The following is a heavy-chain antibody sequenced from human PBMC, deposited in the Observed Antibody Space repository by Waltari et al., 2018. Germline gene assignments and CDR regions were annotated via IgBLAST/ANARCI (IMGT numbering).Heavy chain of an antibody. CDR2: KSYDGSNK. D-gene: IGHD3-3*01. V-gene: IGHV3-30-3*01. Sequence: QVQLVESGGGVVQPGRSLRLSCAASGFTFSSYAMHWVRQAPGKGLEWVAVKSYDGSNKYYADSVKGRFTISRDKSKNTLYLQMNSLRAEDTAVYYCARADYDFWSGLDYWGQGTLVTVSS. CDR3: ARADYDFWSGLDY. CDR1: GFTFSSYA. J-gene: IGHJ4*02.